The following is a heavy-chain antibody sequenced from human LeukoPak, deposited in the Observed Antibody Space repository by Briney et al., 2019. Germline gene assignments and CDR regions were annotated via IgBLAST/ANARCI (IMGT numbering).Heavy chain of an antibody. D-gene: IGHD2-21*02. V-gene: IGHV5-51*01. CDR2: IYPGDSDT. J-gene: IGHJ3*02. CDR3: ARHRYCGGDCYSPTDAFDI. Sequence: GESLKISCKGSGYIFTSYWIGWVRQMPGKGLEWMGIIYPGDSDTRYSPSFQGQVTISADKSISTAYLQWSSLTASDTAMYYCARHRYCGGDCYSPTDAFDIWGQGTMVTVSS. CDR1: GYIFTSYW.